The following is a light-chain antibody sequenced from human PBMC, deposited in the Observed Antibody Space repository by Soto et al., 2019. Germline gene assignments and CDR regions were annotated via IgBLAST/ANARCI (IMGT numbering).Light chain of an antibody. V-gene: IGLV1-47*02. Sequence: QSVLTRPPSTSGTPGQRVTISCSGSSSNIGSNYVFWYQHLPGTAPKLLIYSHNQRPSGVPDRFSGSTSGTSASLAISGLRSEDEGDYYCAAWDDSLSGVVFGGGTKVTVL. CDR3: AAWDDSLSGVV. CDR1: SSNIGSNY. J-gene: IGLJ2*01. CDR2: SHN.